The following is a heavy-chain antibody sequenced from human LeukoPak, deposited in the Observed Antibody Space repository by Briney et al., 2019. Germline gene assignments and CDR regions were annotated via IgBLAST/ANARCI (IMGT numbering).Heavy chain of an antibody. CDR3: AKDLPVGRTTTVTTFDY. CDR2: IRSEANSYAT. CDR1: GFTFSGSA. V-gene: IGHV3-73*01. Sequence: PGGSLRLSCAASGFTFSGSAMHWVRQASGKGLEWVGRIRSEANSYATLYVASVKGRFTISRDDSKNTADLQMNSLKTEDTAVYYCAKDLPVGRTTTVTTFDYWGQGTLVTVSS. J-gene: IGHJ4*02. D-gene: IGHD4-17*01.